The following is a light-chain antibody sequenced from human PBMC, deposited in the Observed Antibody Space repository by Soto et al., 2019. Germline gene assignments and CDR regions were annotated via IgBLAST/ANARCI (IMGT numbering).Light chain of an antibody. V-gene: IGKV3-15*01. CDR3: QQYNNWPLT. J-gene: IGKJ4*01. CDR2: GAS. Sequence: EIVMTQSPATLSVSPGERATLSCRASPSVTSNLAWYQQKPGQAPRLLVYGASTRATGIPDRFSGNGSETEFTLTITSLQSEDFAVYYCQQYNNWPLTFGGGTKVEIK. CDR1: PSVTSN.